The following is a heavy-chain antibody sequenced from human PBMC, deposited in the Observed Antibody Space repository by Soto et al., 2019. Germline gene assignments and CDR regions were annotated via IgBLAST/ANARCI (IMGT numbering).Heavy chain of an antibody. CDR1: GFAFRSYN. CDR2: ISSGSSNI. J-gene: IGHJ4*02. CDR3: ASATVVAATFDF. V-gene: IGHV3-21*01. Sequence: EVQRVESGGGLVKPGGSLTLSCAASGFAFRSYNMNWVRQAPGKGLEWVASISSGSSNIYYADSVKGRFTISRDNAKNSLFLQLDSLRAEDSAVYYCASATVVAATFDFWGQGPLVTVSS. D-gene: IGHD2-15*01.